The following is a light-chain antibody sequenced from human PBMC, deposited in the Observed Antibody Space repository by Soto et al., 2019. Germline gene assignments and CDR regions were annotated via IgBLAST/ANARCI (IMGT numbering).Light chain of an antibody. Sequence: AIQLTQSPSSLSASVGDRVTITCRASQGISSALAWYQQKPGKAPKLLIYDASSLESGVPSRFSGSGSGTDFALTITSLQAEDFATYYCQQLRMYSSTSGGGTKV. CDR1: QGISSA. CDR3: QQLRMYSST. J-gene: IGKJ4*01. CDR2: DAS. V-gene: IGKV1-13*02.